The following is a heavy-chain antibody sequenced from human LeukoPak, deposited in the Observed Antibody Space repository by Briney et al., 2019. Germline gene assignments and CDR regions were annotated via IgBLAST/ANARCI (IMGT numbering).Heavy chain of an antibody. CDR1: GYTFTSYY. CDR3: ARGPYCSGGSCYHFDY. D-gene: IGHD2-15*01. V-gene: IGHV1-46*01. J-gene: IGHJ4*02. Sequence: ASVNVSCKASGYTFTSYYMHWVRQAPGQGLEWMGIINPSGGSTSYAQKFQGRVTMTRDTSTSTVYMELSSLRSEDTAVYYCARGPYCSGGSCYHFDYWGQGTLVTVSP. CDR2: INPSGGST.